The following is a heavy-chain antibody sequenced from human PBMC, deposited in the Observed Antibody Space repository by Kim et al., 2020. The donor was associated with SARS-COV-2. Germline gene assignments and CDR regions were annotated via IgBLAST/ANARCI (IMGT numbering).Heavy chain of an antibody. V-gene: IGHV3-73*01. CDR1: GFTFSDSA. CDR2: IRSKVNGYAT. CDR3: PLVPGTTFYHWDAFD. J-gene: IGHJ3*02. Sequence: GGSLRLSCGASGFTFSDSAMHWVRRASGKGLEWLGRIRSKVNGYATAYSASVRGRFTISCDDSRNTAELQMNSLKTEDTSVYDCPLVPGTTFYHWDAFD. D-gene: IGHD1-1*01.